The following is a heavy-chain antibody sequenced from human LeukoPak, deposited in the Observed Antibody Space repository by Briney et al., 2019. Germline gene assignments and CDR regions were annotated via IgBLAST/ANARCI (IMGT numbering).Heavy chain of an antibody. CDR3: AKDGHGYGCSWFDP. CDR1: GFTFSSYG. D-gene: IGHD5-18*01. CDR2: ISYDGSNK. J-gene: IGHJ5*02. Sequence: GRSLRLSCAASGFTFSSYGMHWVRQAPGKGLEWVAVISYDGSNKYYADSVKGRFTISRDNSKNTLYLQMNSLRAEDTAVYYCAKDGHGYGCSWFDPWGQGTLVTVSS. V-gene: IGHV3-30*18.